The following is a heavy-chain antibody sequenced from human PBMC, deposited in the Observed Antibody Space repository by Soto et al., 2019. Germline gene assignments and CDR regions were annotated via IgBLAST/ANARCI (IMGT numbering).Heavy chain of an antibody. Sequence: PGGSLRLSCAASGFTFSNAWMSWVRQAPGKGLEWVGRIKSKISGGTIDYAAPVKGRFTISREDSKNTLYLQMNSLKTEDTAVYYCATGGYSYGTYYFDYWGQGTIVTVYS. CDR1: GFTFSNAW. D-gene: IGHD5-18*01. V-gene: IGHV3-15*01. CDR2: IKSKISGGTI. CDR3: ATGGYSYGTYYFDY. J-gene: IGHJ4*02.